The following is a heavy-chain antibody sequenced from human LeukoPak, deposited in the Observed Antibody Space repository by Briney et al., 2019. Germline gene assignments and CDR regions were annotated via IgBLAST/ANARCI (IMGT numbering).Heavy chain of an antibody. J-gene: IGHJ4*02. Sequence: GGSLRLSCAASGFTFSSYGMHWVRQAPGKGLEWVANIKQDGSEKYYVDSVKGRFTISRDNAKNSLYLQMNSLRAEDTAVYYCATEYSSSWSDYWGQGTLVTVSS. CDR2: IKQDGSEK. D-gene: IGHD6-13*01. CDR1: GFTFSSYG. V-gene: IGHV3-7*04. CDR3: ATEYSSSWSDY.